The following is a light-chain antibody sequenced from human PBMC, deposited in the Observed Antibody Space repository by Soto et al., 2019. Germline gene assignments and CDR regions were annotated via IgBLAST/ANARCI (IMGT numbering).Light chain of an antibody. J-gene: IGLJ2*01. CDR3: SSFAGSNNYIA. Sequence: QSVLTQPPSASGSPGQSVTISCTGPRSDIGGDNYVSWYHQQPGKAPKLIIYEVTERPSGVPGRFSGSKSGDTASLTVTGLQAEDEGEYYCSSFAGSNNYIAFGGGTQLTVL. CDR2: EVT. CDR1: RSDIGGDNY. V-gene: IGLV2-8*01.